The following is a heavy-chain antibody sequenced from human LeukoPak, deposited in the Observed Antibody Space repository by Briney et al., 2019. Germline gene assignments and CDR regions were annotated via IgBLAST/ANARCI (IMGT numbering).Heavy chain of an antibody. D-gene: IGHD6-19*01. J-gene: IGHJ5*02. Sequence: SEPLSLTCTVSGGSISSYYWSWIRQPPGKGLEWIGYIYYSGSTNYNPSLKSRVTISVDTSKNQFSLKLSSVTAADTAVYYCARSDPVAGTDNWSDPWGQGTLVTVSS. V-gene: IGHV4-59*01. CDR2: IYYSGST. CDR3: ARSDPVAGTDNWSDP. CDR1: GGSISSYY.